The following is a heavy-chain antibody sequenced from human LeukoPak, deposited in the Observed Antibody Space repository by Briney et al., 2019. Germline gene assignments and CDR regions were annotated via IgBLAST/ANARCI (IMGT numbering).Heavy chain of an antibody. Sequence: XSXGSIXXXXWSXXXXXAXXXXXXXXXXYTSGSTNYNPSLKSRVTMSVDTSKNQFSLELSSVTAADTAVYYCASSLKDIVVIWDAFDIWGQGTLVTVSS. J-gene: IGHJ4*02. CDR2: XYTSGST. D-gene: IGHD2-2*01. CDR1: XGSIXXXX. CDR3: ASSLKDIVVIWDAFDI. V-gene: IGHV4-4*07.